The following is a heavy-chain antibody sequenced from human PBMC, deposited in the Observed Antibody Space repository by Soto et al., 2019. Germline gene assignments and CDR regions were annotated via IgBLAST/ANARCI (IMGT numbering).Heavy chain of an antibody. CDR2: IIPIFGTA. V-gene: IGHV1-69*01. D-gene: IGHD1-7*01. Sequence: QVQLVQSGAEVKKPGSSVKVSCKASGGTFSSYAISWVRQAPGEGLEWTGGIIPIFGTANYAQKFQGRVTITADESTSTAYMELSSLRSEDTAVYYCARDPGTTSPDPPFDYWGQGTLVTVSS. CDR3: ARDPGTTSPDPPFDY. J-gene: IGHJ4*02. CDR1: GGTFSSYA.